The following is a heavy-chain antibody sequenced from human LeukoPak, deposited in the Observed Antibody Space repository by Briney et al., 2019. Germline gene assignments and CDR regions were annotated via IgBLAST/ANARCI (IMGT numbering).Heavy chain of an antibody. Sequence: SETLSPTCTVSGGSISSGSYYWSWIRQPAGKGLEWIGRIYTTGSTYYNHFLKSRVTMAVDTSKNQFSLRLSSVTAADTAVYYCARDGFYDSSGYYYNWVFDYWGQGTLVTVSS. J-gene: IGHJ4*02. CDR2: IYTTGST. D-gene: IGHD3-22*01. CDR1: GGSISSGSYY. CDR3: ARDGFYDSSGYYYNWVFDY. V-gene: IGHV4-61*02.